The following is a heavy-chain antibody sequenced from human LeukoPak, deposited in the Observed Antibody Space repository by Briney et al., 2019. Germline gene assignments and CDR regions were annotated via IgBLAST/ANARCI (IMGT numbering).Heavy chain of an antibody. D-gene: IGHD3-10*01. CDR1: GGSISSYY. J-gene: IGHJ4*02. CDR2: IYYSGST. V-gene: IGHV4-59*01. Sequence: PSETLSLTCTASGGSISSYYWSWLRQPPGKGLEWIGYIYYSGSTNYNPSLKSRVTISVDTSKNQFSLKLSSVTAADTAVYYCAREAGGSYYSVPLLDYWGQGTLVTVSS. CDR3: AREAGGSYYSVPLLDY.